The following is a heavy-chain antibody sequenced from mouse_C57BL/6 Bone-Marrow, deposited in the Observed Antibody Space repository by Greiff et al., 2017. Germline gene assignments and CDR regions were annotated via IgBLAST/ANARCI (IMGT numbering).Heavy chain of an antibody. J-gene: IGHJ1*03. CDR2: INPYNGGT. Sequence: EVKLLESGPVLVKPGASVKMSCKASGYTFTDYYMNWVKQSHGKSLEWIGVINPYNGGTSYNQKFKGKATLTVDKSSSTAYMELNSLTSEDSAVXYCARITTVVTDWYFDVWGTGTTVTVSS. V-gene: IGHV1-19*01. D-gene: IGHD1-1*01. CDR1: GYTFTDYY. CDR3: ARITTVVTDWYFDV.